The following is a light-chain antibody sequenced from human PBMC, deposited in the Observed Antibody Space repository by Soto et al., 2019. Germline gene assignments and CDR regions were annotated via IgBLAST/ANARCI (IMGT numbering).Light chain of an antibody. J-gene: IGKJ2*01. CDR2: GAS. Sequence: EIVMTQSPATLSVSPGERATLSCRASQSVSSNLAWYQQKPGQAPRLLIFGASTRATDIPARFSGSGSGTEFTLTISSLQSEDFAVYCCQQYNNRVYTFGQGTKLEIK. V-gene: IGKV3-15*01. CDR1: QSVSSN. CDR3: QQYNNRVYT.